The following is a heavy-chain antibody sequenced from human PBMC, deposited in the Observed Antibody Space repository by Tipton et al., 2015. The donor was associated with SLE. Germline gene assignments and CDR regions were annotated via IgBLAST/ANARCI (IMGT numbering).Heavy chain of an antibody. CDR3: ARSGGEYFQH. CDR2: IDPSDSYT. V-gene: IGHV5-10-1*01. Sequence: QLVQSGAEVKKPGESLRISCKGSGYSFTSYWISWVRQMPGKGLEWMGRIDPSDSYTDYSPSFQGHVTISVDKSISSAYLQWRSLKASDNAMYYCARSGGEYFQHWGQGTLVTVSS. J-gene: IGHJ1*01. D-gene: IGHD3-10*01. CDR1: GYSFTSYW.